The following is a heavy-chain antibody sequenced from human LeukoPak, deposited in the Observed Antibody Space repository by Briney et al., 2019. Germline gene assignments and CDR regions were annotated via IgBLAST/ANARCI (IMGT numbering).Heavy chain of an antibody. CDR1: GFTFSRYS. Sequence: GGSLRLSCAASGFTFSRYSMNWVRQAPGKGLEWVSSISSSSSFIYYADSVKGRFTISRDNAKNSLYLQMNSLRAEDTAVYYCARDPLLGSCSTISCPHLDYWGQGTLVTVSS. CDR3: ARDPLLGSCSTISCPHLDY. J-gene: IGHJ4*02. V-gene: IGHV3-21*01. CDR2: ISSSSSFI. D-gene: IGHD2-2*01.